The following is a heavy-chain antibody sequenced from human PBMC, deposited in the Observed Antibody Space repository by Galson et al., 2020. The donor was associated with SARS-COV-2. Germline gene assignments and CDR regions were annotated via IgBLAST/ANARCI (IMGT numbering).Heavy chain of an antibody. CDR1: GGSISRSSYY. V-gene: IGHV4-39*01. J-gene: IGHJ4*02. Sequence: ETSETLSLTCTVSGGSISRSSYYWGWIRQPPGKGLEWIGGSTYYNPSLKTRVTISVDTSKNQFSLKLSSVTAADTAVYYCARGAIYCSSTSCLHFDYWGQGTLVTVSS. D-gene: IGHD2-2*01. CDR3: ARGAIYCSSTSCLHFDY. CDR2: GST.